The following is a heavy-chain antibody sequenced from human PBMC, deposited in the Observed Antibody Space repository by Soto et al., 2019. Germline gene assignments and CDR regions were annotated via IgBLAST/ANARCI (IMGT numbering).Heavy chain of an antibody. V-gene: IGHV3-33*01. J-gene: IGHJ6*02. D-gene: IGHD6-13*01. Sequence: QVQLVESGGGVVQPGRSLRLSCAASGFTFSSYGMHWVRQAPGKGLEWVAVIWYDVSNKYYADSVKGRFTISRDNSKNTLYLQMNSLRAEDTAVYYCARSIAAAGSFGPYYYYGMDVWGQGTTVTVSS. CDR2: IWYDVSNK. CDR3: ARSIAAAGSFGPYYYYGMDV. CDR1: GFTFSSYG.